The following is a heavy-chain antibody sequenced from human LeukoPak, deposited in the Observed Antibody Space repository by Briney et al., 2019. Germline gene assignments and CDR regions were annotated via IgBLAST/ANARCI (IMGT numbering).Heavy chain of an antibody. D-gene: IGHD3-3*01. CDR3: ARVPRVDDFRSGYYTGSWFDP. V-gene: IGHV1-69*05. CDR1: GGTFSSYA. J-gene: IGHJ5*02. CDR2: IIPIFGTA. Sequence: SVKVSCKASGGTFSSYAISWVRQAPGQGLEWMGGIIPIFGTANYAQKFQGRVTITTDESTSTAYMELSSLRSEDTAVYYCARVPRVDDFRSGYYTGSWFDPWGQGTLVTVSS.